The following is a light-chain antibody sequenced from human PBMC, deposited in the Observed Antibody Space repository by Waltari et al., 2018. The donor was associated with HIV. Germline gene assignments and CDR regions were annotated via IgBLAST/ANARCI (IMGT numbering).Light chain of an antibody. V-gene: IGKV2-30*01. CDR1: QGLVSSDGNTY. CDR2: NIS. CDR3: MQSTHWPWT. J-gene: IGKJ1*01. Sequence: EVVLTQSPLSLPVALGQPASISCRSRQGLVSSDGNTYLTWLQEGPGQSPRRLIYNISNRDSGVPDTFSGSGTATDFTLTISRVEAEDVGVYYCMQSTHWPWTFGQGTRVEI.